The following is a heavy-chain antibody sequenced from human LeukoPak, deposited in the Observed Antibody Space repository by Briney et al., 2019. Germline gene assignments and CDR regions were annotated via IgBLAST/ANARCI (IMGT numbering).Heavy chain of an antibody. CDR3: ARGRRELIGERLYYYYMDV. CDR2: IHPNGRT. V-gene: IGHV4-34*01. J-gene: IGHJ6*03. CDR1: GGFFTGYY. D-gene: IGHD1-26*01. Sequence: AETLSLICAVYGGFFTGYYWRWIRQPPGEGLEWIGEIHPNGRTNYNPSLKSRVATSVDTSKNEFSLKLSSVTAADTAVYYCARGRRELIGERLYYYYMDVWGKGTTVTVSS.